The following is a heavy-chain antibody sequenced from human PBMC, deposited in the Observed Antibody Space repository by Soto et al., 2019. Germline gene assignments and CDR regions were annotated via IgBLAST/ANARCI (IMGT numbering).Heavy chain of an antibody. J-gene: IGHJ6*02. CDR3: ARAGLRYFDWLPLGMDV. D-gene: IGHD3-9*01. CDR2: ISSSSSYI. Sequence: GSLRLSCAASGFTFSSYSMNWVRQAPGKGLEWVSSISSSSSYIYYADSVKGRFTISRDNAKNSLYLQMNSLRAEDTAVYYCARAGLRYFDWLPLGMDVWGQGTTVTVSS. CDR1: GFTFSSYS. V-gene: IGHV3-21*01.